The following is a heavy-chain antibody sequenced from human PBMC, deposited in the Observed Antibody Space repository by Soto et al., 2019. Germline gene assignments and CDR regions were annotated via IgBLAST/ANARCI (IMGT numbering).Heavy chain of an antibody. D-gene: IGHD2-2*01. Sequence: WGSLRLSCAASGFTFSSYAMSWVRQAPGKGLEWVSAISGSGGSTYYADSVKGRFTISRDNSKNTLYLQMNSLRAEDTAVYYCAKYETNLAYCISTSCRGTFDYWGQGTLVTGSS. CDR1: GFTFSSYA. CDR3: AKYETNLAYCISTSCRGTFDY. J-gene: IGHJ4*02. CDR2: ISGSGGST. V-gene: IGHV3-23*01.